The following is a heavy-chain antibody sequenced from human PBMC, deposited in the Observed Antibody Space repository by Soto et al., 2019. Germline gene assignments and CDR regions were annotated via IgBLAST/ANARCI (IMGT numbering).Heavy chain of an antibody. Sequence: QITLKESGPTLVKPTQTLTLTCTFSGFSLSTSGVGVGWIRQPPGKALEWLALIYWDDDKRYSPSLKSRLTITKAPPKTQVVLTMTNMDPVDTATYYCAHRQESMIVVVGPPASAFDIWGQGTMVTVSS. V-gene: IGHV2-5*02. CDR2: IYWDDDK. CDR1: GFSLSTSGVG. J-gene: IGHJ3*02. CDR3: AHRQESMIVVVGPPASAFDI. D-gene: IGHD3-22*01.